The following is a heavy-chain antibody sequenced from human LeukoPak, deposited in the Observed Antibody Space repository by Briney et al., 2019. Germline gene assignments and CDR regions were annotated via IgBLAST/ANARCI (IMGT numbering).Heavy chain of an antibody. D-gene: IGHD3-22*01. CDR1: GYTFTSYG. J-gene: IGHJ4*02. Sequence: ASVKVSCKASGYTFTSYGISWVRQAPGQGLEWMGWINTNTGNPTYAQGFTGRFVFSLDTSVSTAYLQISSLKAEDTAVYYCARDRKTHYYDSSGYYYYWGQGTLVTVSS. V-gene: IGHV7-4-1*02. CDR3: ARDRKTHYYDSSGYYYY. CDR2: INTNTGNP.